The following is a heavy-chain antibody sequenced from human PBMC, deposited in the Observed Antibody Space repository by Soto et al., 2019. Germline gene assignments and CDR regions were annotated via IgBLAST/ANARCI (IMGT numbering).Heavy chain of an antibody. Sequence: PGGSLRPSCAASAFTFSSYAMSWVRQAPRKGLRWVSAICGSGGSTYYADSVKGRFTTSRDNSKNTLYLQMNSLRADDTAVYYCAKESRHYYGSGSYIQWGQGTLVTVSS. J-gene: IGHJ4*02. CDR3: AKESRHYYGSGSYIQ. D-gene: IGHD3-10*01. CDR1: AFTFSSYA. CDR2: ICGSGGST. V-gene: IGHV3-23*01.